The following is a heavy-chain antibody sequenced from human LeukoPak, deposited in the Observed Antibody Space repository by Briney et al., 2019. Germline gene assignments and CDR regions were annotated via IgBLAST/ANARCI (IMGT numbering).Heavy chain of an antibody. D-gene: IGHD3-10*01. J-gene: IGHJ4*02. V-gene: IGHV3-7*01. CDR3: ARDLGMVRGIIGY. Sequence: GGSLRLFCAASGFTFSSYWMSWVRQAPGKGLEWVANIKQDGSEKYYVDSVKGRFTISRDNAKNSLYLQMNSLRAEDTAVYYCARDLGMVRGIIGYWGQGTLVTVSS. CDR1: GFTFSSYW. CDR2: IKQDGSEK.